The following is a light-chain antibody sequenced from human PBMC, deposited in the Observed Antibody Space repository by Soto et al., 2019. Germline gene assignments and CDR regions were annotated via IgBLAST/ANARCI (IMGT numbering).Light chain of an antibody. V-gene: IGKV4-1*01. Sequence: DVMMTQSPDSLSVALGETATINCDGTDSVLYSSNNRNYLARHQQKPRQPPKLLIYWASTRESGVPSRFSGSGSGTDFTLTISSLQAEDMAVYYCQQYYDSPWTFGQGTKVDIK. CDR2: WAS. J-gene: IGKJ1*01. CDR3: QQYYDSPWT. CDR1: DSVLYSSNNRNY.